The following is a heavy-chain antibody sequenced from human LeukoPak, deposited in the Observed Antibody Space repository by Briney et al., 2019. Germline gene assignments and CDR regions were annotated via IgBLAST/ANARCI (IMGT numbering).Heavy chain of an antibody. CDR1: GGSISSGGYY. J-gene: IGHJ4*02. CDR3: ARGGGDYGDYATGVSRALDY. CDR2: IYYSGST. D-gene: IGHD4-17*01. V-gene: IGHV4-31*03. Sequence: SETLSLTCTVSGGSISSGGYYWSWIRQHPGKGLEWIGYIYYSGSTYYNPSLKSRVTISVDTSKNQFSLKLSSVTAADTAVYYCARGGGDYGDYATGVSRALDYWGQGTLVTVSS.